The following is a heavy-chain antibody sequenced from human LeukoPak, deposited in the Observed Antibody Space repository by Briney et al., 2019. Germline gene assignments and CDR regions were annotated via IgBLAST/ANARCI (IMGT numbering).Heavy chain of an antibody. D-gene: IGHD2-15*01. J-gene: IGHJ6*02. CDR3: ARGGYCSGGSCYSRYYGMDV. Sequence: SETLSLTCAVYGESFSGYYWSWIRQPPGKGLEWIGEINHSGSTNYNPSLKSRVTISVDTSKNQFSLKLSSVTAADTAVYYCARGGYCSGGSCYSRYYGMDVWGQGTTVTVSS. V-gene: IGHV4-34*01. CDR1: GESFSGYY. CDR2: INHSGST.